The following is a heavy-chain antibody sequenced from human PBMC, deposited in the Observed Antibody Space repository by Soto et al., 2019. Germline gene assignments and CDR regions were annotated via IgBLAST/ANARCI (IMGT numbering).Heavy chain of an antibody. V-gene: IGHV4-31*01. J-gene: IGHJ6*03. CDR1: GGSISSGGYY. Sequence: QVQLQESGPGLVKPSQTLSLTCTVSGGSISSGGYYWSWIRQHPGKGLEWIGYIYYSGSTYYNPSLKSLVTIAVDTSKNQFSLKLSSVTAADTAVYYCASIYGLAGYYYYMDVWGKGTTVTVSS. CDR2: IYYSGST. D-gene: IGHD4-17*01. CDR3: ASIYGLAGYYYYMDV.